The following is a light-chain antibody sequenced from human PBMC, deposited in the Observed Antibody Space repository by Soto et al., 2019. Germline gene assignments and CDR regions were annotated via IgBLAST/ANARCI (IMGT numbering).Light chain of an antibody. Sequence: IQLTQSPSSLSASVGDRVTITCRASQSTNSWLAWYQQKPGKAPKVLIYDVSSLESGVPSRFSGSGSGTEFTLTINSLQPDDFATYYCQQYNTYSGTFGPGTKVDI. J-gene: IGKJ1*01. CDR3: QQYNTYSGT. V-gene: IGKV1-5*01. CDR2: DVS. CDR1: QSTNSW.